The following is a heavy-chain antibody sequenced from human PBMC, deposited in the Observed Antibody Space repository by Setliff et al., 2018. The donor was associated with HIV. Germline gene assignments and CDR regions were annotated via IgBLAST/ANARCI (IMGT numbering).Heavy chain of an antibody. CDR1: GFTFSNAW. CDR2: IKSKTDGGTT. D-gene: IGHD1-26*01. V-gene: IGHV3-15*01. Sequence: GGSLRLSCEASGFTFSNAWMSWVRQAPGKGLEWVGRIKSKTDGGTTEYAAPVKGRFSISRDDSKNTLSLQMNSLKIEDTAVYYCTSGASLLGAKEVFFDYWGQGALVTVSS. CDR3: TSGASLLGAKEVFFDY. J-gene: IGHJ4*02.